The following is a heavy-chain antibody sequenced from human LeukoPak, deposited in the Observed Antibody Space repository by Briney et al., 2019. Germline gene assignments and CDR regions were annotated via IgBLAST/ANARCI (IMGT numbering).Heavy chain of an antibody. CDR3: ARDKYLDY. Sequence: GGSLRLSCAASGFNFSSYWMSWVRQTPGKGLEWVANIKQDGSEKYYVDSVKGRFTISRDNAKNSLYLQMNSLRAEDTAVYYCARDKYLDYWGQGTLVTVSS. CDR1: GFNFSSYW. J-gene: IGHJ4*02. V-gene: IGHV3-7*01. CDR2: IKQDGSEK.